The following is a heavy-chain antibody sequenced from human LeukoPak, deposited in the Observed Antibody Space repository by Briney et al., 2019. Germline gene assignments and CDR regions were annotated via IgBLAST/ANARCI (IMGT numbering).Heavy chain of an antibody. CDR2: IYTSGST. Sequence: SETLSVTCTVSGGSISSGSYYWSWVRQPAGKGLEWIGRIYTSGSTNYNPSLKSRVTISVDTSKNQFSLKLSSVTAADTAVYYCARGFDGGVAPARLDYWGQGTLVTVSS. J-gene: IGHJ4*02. D-gene: IGHD2-15*01. CDR1: GGSISSGSYY. V-gene: IGHV4-61*02. CDR3: ARGFDGGVAPARLDY.